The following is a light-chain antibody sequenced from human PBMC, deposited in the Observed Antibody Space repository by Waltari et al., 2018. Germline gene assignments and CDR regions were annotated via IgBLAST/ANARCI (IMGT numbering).Light chain of an antibody. J-gene: IGLJ2*01. V-gene: IGLV2-18*02. CDR2: DLS. Sequence: QSALTQPPSVSGSPGQSVTLPCSGTSSEVGTYNCVSWYQQPPGPAPTLIIFDLSSRPSGVPDRFSGSKPGSTASLTISGLQAEDEGDYYGSSYTPSGTLVFGGGTKLTVL. CDR3: SSYTPSGTLV. CDR1: SSEVGTYNC.